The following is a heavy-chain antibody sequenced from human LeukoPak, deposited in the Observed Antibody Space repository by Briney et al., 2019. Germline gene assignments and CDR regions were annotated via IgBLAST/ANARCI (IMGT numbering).Heavy chain of an antibody. Sequence: GSLRLSCAASGFTFSSYGMSWVRQAPGKGLEWVSSISGSGGNTYYADSVKGRFTIPRDNSKSTMYLQMNSLRAEDTAVYHCAKTNGYYDLWGQGTLVTVSS. CDR1: GFTFSSYG. CDR2: ISGSGGNT. CDR3: AKTNGYYDL. V-gene: IGHV3-23*01. D-gene: IGHD3-22*01. J-gene: IGHJ4*02.